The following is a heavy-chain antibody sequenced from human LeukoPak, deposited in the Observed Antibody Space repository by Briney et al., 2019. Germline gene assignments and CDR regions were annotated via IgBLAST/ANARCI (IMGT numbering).Heavy chain of an antibody. V-gene: IGHV3-23*01. Sequence: GGSLRLSCAASGFTVSSNYMSWVRQAPGKGLEWVSAISGSGGNTYYADSVKGRFTISRDNSKNTLHLQMNSLRAEDTAVYYCAKDGYNYYDSSGYSPWGQGTVVTVSS. CDR2: ISGSGGNT. J-gene: IGHJ5*02. CDR1: GFTVSSNY. CDR3: AKDGYNYYDSSGYSP. D-gene: IGHD3-22*01.